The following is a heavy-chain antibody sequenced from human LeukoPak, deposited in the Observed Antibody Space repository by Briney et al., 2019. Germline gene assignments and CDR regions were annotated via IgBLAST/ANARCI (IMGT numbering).Heavy chain of an antibody. Sequence: SETLSLTCTVSGGSISSYYWSWIWQPPGKGLEWIGYIYTSGSTNYDPSLKSRVTISVDTSKNQFSLKLSSVTAADTAVYYCARHGRSATYYYYYYMDVWGKGTTVTVSS. CDR3: ARHGRSATYYYYYYMDV. CDR1: GGSISSYY. J-gene: IGHJ6*03. CDR2: IYTSGST. V-gene: IGHV4-4*09.